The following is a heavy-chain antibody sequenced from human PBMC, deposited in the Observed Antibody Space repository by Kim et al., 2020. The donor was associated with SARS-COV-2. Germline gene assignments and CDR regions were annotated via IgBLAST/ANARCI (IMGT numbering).Heavy chain of an antibody. V-gene: IGHV3-9*01. Sequence: GGSLRLSCAASGFTFDDYAMHWVRQAPGKGLEWVSGISWNSGSIGYADSVKGRFTISRDNAKNSLYLQMNSLRAEDTALYYCATDMGAIAAAGRGYAFD. J-gene: IGHJ3*02. CDR3: ATDMGAIAAAGRGYAFD. CDR2: ISWNSGSI. CDR1: GFTFDDYA. D-gene: IGHD6-13*01.